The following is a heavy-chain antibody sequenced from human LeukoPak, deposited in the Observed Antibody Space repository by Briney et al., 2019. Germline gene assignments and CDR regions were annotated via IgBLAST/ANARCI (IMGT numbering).Heavy chain of an antibody. J-gene: IGHJ4*02. CDR3: ARDRVDDGSGSSGY. D-gene: IGHD3-10*01. CDR1: GFTFSNYW. CDR2: IKQDGSEK. Sequence: GGSLRLSCAVSGFTFSNYWMSWVRQAPGKGLEWVANIKQDGSEKNYVDSVKGRFTISRDNAKNSLYLQMNSLRAEDTAVYYCARDRVDDGSGSSGYWGQGTLVTVSS. V-gene: IGHV3-7*01.